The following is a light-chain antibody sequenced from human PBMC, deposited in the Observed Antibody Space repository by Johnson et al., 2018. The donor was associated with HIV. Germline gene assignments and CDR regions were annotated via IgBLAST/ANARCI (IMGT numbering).Light chain of an antibody. V-gene: IGLV1-51*01. J-gene: IGLJ1*01. CDR1: NSNIVNIY. CDR2: DNN. Sequence: QSVLTQPPSVSAAPGQKVTISCSASNSNIVNIYISWYQQLPGEAPKLFIYDNNKRPSGIPDRFSGSKSGTSATLGITGLQPGEEADYYCGTWDSSLTARVFGTGTKVTVL. CDR3: GTWDSSLTARV.